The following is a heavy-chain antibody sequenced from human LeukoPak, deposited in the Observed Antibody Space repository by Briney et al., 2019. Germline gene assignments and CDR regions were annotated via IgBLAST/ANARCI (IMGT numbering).Heavy chain of an antibody. Sequence: PSETLSLTCTVSGYSISSGYYWSWIRQPPGKGLEWIGEINHSGSTNYNPSLKSRVTISVDTSKNQFSLKLSSVTAADTAVYYCARQGSSSWYLPSAFDIWGQGTMVTVSS. V-gene: IGHV4-38-2*02. D-gene: IGHD6-13*01. CDR2: INHSGST. J-gene: IGHJ3*02. CDR1: GYSISSGYY. CDR3: ARQGSSSWYLPSAFDI.